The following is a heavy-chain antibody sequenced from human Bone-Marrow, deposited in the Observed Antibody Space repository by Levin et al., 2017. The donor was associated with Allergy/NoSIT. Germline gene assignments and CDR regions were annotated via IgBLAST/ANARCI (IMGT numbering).Heavy chain of an antibody. CDR2: IKQDGSEE. J-gene: IGHJ4*02. D-gene: IGHD5-18*01. CDR1: EFSFQMFW. CDR3: ATCDRGYGLFDY. Sequence: GESLKISCGGSEFSFQMFWMSWIRQVPGKGLEWVATIKQDGSEEYYVDSVNGRFTISRDNDKKSLYLQMNSLRVDDTAIYYCATCDRGYGLFDYWGQGTLVTVAS. V-gene: IGHV3-7*01.